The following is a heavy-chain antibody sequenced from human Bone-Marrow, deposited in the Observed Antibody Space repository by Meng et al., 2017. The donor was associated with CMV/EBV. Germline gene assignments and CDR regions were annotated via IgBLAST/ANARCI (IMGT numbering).Heavy chain of an antibody. D-gene: IGHD4-11*01. CDR3: ARESRILTTVTYYYYGMDV. CDR1: GGSISSSSYY. Sequence: SETLSLTCTVSGGSISSSSYYWGWIRQPPGKGLEWIGSIYYSGSTYYNPSLKSRVTISVDTSKNQFSLKPSSVTAADTAVYYCARESRILTTVTYYYYGMDVWGQGTTVTVS. CDR2: IYYSGST. V-gene: IGHV4-39*02. J-gene: IGHJ6*02.